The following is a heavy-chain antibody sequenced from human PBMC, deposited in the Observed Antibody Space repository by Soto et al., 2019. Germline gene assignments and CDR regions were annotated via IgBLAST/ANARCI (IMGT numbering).Heavy chain of an antibody. J-gene: IGHJ3*01. D-gene: IGHD1-26*01. CDR3: AREKDLILGVYAFGY. Sequence: QVQLQESGPRLVKPSETLSLTCSVSDSSMSPYYWTWFRQAPGKGLEWIGHLLYRGTATYNPALKGRVTISLDTSKTQVSLKLSSVIAADTAVYYCAREKDLILGVYAFGYWGPGTLVTVSS. CDR2: LLYRGTA. V-gene: IGHV4-59*01. CDR1: DSSMSPYY.